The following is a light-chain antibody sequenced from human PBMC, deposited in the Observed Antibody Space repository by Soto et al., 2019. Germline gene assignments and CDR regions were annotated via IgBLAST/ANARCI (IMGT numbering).Light chain of an antibody. CDR2: DNN. CDR1: SSNIGNNY. V-gene: IGLV1-51*01. Sequence: QSVLTQPPSVSAAPGQKVTIPCSGGSSNIGNNYVSWYQQLPGTAPKLLIYDNNKRPSGIPDRFSGSKSGTSATLGITGLQTGDEADYYCGTWGSSLSAGVFGGGTKLTVL. J-gene: IGLJ2*01. CDR3: GTWGSSLSAGV.